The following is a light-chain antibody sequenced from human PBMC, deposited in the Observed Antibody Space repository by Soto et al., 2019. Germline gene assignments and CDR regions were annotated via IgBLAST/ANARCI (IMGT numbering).Light chain of an antibody. CDR1: SSDVGSYSY. J-gene: IGLJ2*01. CDR3: SSYTISSTLV. CDR2: DVS. V-gene: IGLV2-14*03. Sequence: QSVLTQPASVSGSPGQSITISCTGTSSDVGSYSYVSWYQQHPGKAPKLIIYDVSNRPSGVSNRFSGSKSGNTASLTISGLQAEDEADYYCSSYTISSTLVFGGVTQLTVL.